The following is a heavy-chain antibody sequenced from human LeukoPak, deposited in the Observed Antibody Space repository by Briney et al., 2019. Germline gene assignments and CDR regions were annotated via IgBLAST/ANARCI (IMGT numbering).Heavy chain of an antibody. Sequence: GGSLRLSCTASGFTFGDYAMSWFRQAPGKGLEWVGFIRSKAYGGTTEYAASAKGRFTISRDDSKSIAYLQMNSLKTEDTAVYYCTRDSGDYDILTGSPFDYWGQGTLVTVSS. V-gene: IGHV3-49*03. CDR3: TRDSGDYDILTGSPFDY. J-gene: IGHJ4*02. CDR2: IRSKAYGGTT. D-gene: IGHD3-9*01. CDR1: GFTFGDYA.